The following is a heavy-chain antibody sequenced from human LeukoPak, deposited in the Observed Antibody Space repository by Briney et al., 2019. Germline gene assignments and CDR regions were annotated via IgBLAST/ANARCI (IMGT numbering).Heavy chain of an antibody. Sequence: GGSLRLSCEASGFSFSSYEMNWVRQAPGKGLEWISYISSSGTTIYYADSVKGRFTISRDNAKNSLYLQLNSLRAEDTAVYYCARGPSDYFDYWGQGTLVTVSS. CDR3: ARGPSDYFDY. V-gene: IGHV3-48*03. CDR1: GFSFSSYE. CDR2: ISSSGTTI. J-gene: IGHJ4*02.